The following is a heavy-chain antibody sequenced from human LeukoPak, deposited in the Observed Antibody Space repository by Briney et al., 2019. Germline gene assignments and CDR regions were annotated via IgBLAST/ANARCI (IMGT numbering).Heavy chain of an antibody. CDR3: AKDHIGGDYYDSSGYDMGYY. D-gene: IGHD3-22*01. CDR1: GFTLSDYY. J-gene: IGHJ4*02. V-gene: IGHV3-23*01. Sequence: GGSLRLSCAASGFTLSDYYMSWIRQAPGKGLEWVSAISGSGGSTYYADSVKGRFTISRDNSKNTLYLQMNSLRAEDTAIYYCAKDHIGGDYYDSSGYDMGYYWGQGTLVTVSS. CDR2: ISGSGGST.